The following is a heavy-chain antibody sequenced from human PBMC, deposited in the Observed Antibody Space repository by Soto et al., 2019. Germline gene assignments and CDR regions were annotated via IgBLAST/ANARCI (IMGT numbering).Heavy chain of an antibody. D-gene: IGHD7-27*01. Sequence: SETLSLTCTVSSGSISSYYWSWIRQSPGKGLEWIGYIYYTGTTSYNPSLKSRVTISMDPSKLQFSLKLSSVTAADTAVYYCARDRILFLGKSGGQYYFDSWGRGTLVTVSS. CDR3: ARDRILFLGKSGGQYYFDS. J-gene: IGHJ4*02. V-gene: IGHV4-59*01. CDR1: SGSISSYY. CDR2: IYYTGTT.